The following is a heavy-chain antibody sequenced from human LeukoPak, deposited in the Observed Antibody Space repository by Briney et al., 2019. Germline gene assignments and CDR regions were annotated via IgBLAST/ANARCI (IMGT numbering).Heavy chain of an antibody. Sequence: GASVKVSCKASGYTFTTYDINWVRQATGQGLEWMGWMNPNSGNTGYAQKFQSKVTMTRNTSISTAYMELSSLRAEDTAVYYCAKGREMATISNGMDVWGQGTTVTVSS. CDR1: GYTFTTYD. V-gene: IGHV1-8*01. D-gene: IGHD5-24*01. CDR3: AKGREMATISNGMDV. CDR2: MNPNSGNT. J-gene: IGHJ6*02.